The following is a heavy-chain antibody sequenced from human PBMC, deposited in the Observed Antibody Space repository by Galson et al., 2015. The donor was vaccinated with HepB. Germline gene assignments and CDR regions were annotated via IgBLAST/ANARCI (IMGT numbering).Heavy chain of an antibody. D-gene: IGHD5-18*01. V-gene: IGHV3-23*01. J-gene: IGHJ4*02. Sequence: SLRLSCAASGFTFSSYAMSWVRQAPGKGLEWVSAISGSGGSTYYADSVKGRFTISRDNSKNTLYLQMNSLRAEDTAVYYCAKVGTAMVTPLPDYWGQGTLVTVSS. CDR1: GFTFSSYA. CDR3: AKVGTAMVTPLPDY. CDR2: ISGSGGST.